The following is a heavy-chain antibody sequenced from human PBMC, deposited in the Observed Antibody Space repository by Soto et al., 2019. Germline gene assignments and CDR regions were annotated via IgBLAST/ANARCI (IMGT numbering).Heavy chain of an antibody. CDR2: IDPSGGST. CDR3: ARTAAAWYYYYGMDV. CDR1: GYTFTSYY. Sequence: ASVKVSCKASGYTFTSYYMHWVRQAPGQGLEWMGIIDPSGGSTSYAQKFQGRVTMTRNTSISTAYMELSSLRSEDTAVYYCARTAAAWYYYYGMDVWGQGTTVTVSS. J-gene: IGHJ6*02. V-gene: IGHV1-46*01. D-gene: IGHD6-13*01.